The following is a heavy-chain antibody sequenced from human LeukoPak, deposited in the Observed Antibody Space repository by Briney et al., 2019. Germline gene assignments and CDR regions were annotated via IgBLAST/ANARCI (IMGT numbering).Heavy chain of an antibody. Sequence: SETLSLTCTVSGVSISSSYSYWGWIRQPPGMGLEWIGSIYYTGNTYYNASLKSQVSISIDTSKNQFSLKLTSVTAADTAVYYCARGFWSRYYDYWGQGTLVTVSS. CDR3: ARGFWSRYYDY. V-gene: IGHV4-39*01. CDR1: GVSISSSYSY. J-gene: IGHJ4*02. CDR2: IYYTGNT. D-gene: IGHD2-8*02.